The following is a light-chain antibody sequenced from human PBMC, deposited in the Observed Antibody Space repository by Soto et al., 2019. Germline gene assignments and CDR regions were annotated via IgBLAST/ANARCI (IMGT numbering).Light chain of an antibody. CDR3: QHYKFFPWT. Sequence: DIQMTQSPSTLSASVGDRVTITCRASQSIDTWLAWYLQKPGEVPKVLIYKVSNLQRGVPSRFSGSGSGTEFTLTISGLQPDDFATYYCQHYKFFPWTFGQGTRVEIK. CDR2: KVS. V-gene: IGKV1-5*03. J-gene: IGKJ1*01. CDR1: QSIDTW.